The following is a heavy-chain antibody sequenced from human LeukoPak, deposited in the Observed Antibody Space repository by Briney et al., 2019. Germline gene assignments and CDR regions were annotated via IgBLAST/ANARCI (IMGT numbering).Heavy chain of an antibody. D-gene: IGHD6-13*01. V-gene: IGHV3-74*01. CDR1: GFTLSNYW. CDR2: INSDGSST. CDR3: ARDLNVAAAAADY. Sequence: TGGSLRLSCAASGFTLSNYWMHWVRQAPGKGLVWVSRINSDGSSTSYADSVKGRYTISRDNAKNTLYLQMNSLRAEDTAVYYCARDLNVAAAAADYWGQGTLVTVSS. J-gene: IGHJ4*02.